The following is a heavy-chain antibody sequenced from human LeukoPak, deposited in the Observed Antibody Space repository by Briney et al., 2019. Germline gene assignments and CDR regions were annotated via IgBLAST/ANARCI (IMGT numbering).Heavy chain of an antibody. CDR2: INGSGGST. D-gene: IGHD3-10*01. Sequence: GGSLRLSCAASGFTFSSYTINWVRQAPGKGLEWVSTINGSGGSTYYADSVKGRFTISRDNSKNTLYLQMNSLRAEDTAVYYCVPLYYGSGSYSVDYWGQGTLVTVSS. CDR1: GFTFSSYT. V-gene: IGHV3-23*01. J-gene: IGHJ4*02. CDR3: VPLYYGSGSYSVDY.